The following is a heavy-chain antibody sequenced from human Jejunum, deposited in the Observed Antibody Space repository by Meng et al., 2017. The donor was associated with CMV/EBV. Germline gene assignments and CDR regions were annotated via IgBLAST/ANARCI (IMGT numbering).Heavy chain of an antibody. Sequence: QGVRVVSGGGVVQPGGSVRLSCEASGFIFSNYGMHWVRQAPGKGLEWVAFIQYDGSDKYYADSVRGRFTISRDNSKNMLYLQMNNVRAEDTAVYHCAKRDCIGSGCGFYYFDSWGQGTLVTVSS. D-gene: IGHD6-19*01. V-gene: IGHV3-30*02. CDR3: AKRDCIGSGCGFYYFDS. CDR1: GFIFSNYG. CDR2: IQYDGSDK. J-gene: IGHJ4*02.